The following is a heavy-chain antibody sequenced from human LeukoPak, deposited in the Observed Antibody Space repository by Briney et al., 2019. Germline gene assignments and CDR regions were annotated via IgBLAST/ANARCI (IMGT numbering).Heavy chain of an antibody. CDR2: MNPNSGNT. CDR3: ARHLDIAAAGIDAFDI. J-gene: IGHJ3*02. D-gene: IGHD6-13*01. CDR1: GYTFTSYD. V-gene: IGHV1-8*01. Sequence: ASVKVSCKASGYTFTSYDINWVRQATGQGLELMGWMNPNSGNTGYAQKFQGRVTMTRNTSISTAYMELSSLRSEDTAVYYCARHLDIAAAGIDAFDIWGQGTMVTVSS.